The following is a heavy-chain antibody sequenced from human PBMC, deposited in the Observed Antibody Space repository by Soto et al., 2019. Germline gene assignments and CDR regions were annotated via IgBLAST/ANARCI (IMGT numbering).Heavy chain of an antibody. CDR3: ARDCSSTSCIAYSNLYYYYYGMDV. CDR1: GFTFSDYY. V-gene: IGHV3-11*06. Sequence: GGSLRLSCAASGFTFSDYYMSWIRQAPGKGLEWVSYISSSSSYTNYADSVKGRFTISRDNAKNSLYLQMNSLRAEDTAVYYCARDCSSTSCIAYSNLYYYYYGMDVWGQGTTVTVSS. J-gene: IGHJ6*02. D-gene: IGHD2-2*01. CDR2: ISSSSSYT.